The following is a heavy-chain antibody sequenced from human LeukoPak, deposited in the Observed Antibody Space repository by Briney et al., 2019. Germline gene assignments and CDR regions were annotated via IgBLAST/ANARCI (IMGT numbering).Heavy chain of an antibody. Sequence: PGGSLRLSSAASGFTFSRYWMHWVRQAPGKGLVWVSRVHIDGSTTTYADSVKGRFTISRDNAKNTLYLQMNSLRAEDTAVYYCARGLYSATYLDYWGQGTLVTVSS. CDR3: ARGLYSATYLDY. CDR2: VHIDGSTT. D-gene: IGHD1-26*01. V-gene: IGHV3-74*03. CDR1: GFTFSRYW. J-gene: IGHJ4*02.